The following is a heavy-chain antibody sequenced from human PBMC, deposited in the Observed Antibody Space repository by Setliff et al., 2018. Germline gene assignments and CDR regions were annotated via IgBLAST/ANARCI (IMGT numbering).Heavy chain of an antibody. CDR1: GYTFTGYY. J-gene: IGHJ5*02. CDR2: INPNSGGT. D-gene: IGHD5-18*01. Sequence: ASVKVSCKASGYTFTGYYMYWVRQAPGQGLEWMGRINPNSGGTNYAQKFQGRVTMTRDTSISTVYMELSRLRSDDTAVYYCARGKSVTASNWFDPWGQGTLVTVSS. V-gene: IGHV1-2*06. CDR3: ARGKSVTASNWFDP.